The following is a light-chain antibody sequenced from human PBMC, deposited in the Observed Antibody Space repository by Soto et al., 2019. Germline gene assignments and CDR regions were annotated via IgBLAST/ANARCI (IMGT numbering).Light chain of an antibody. CDR1: QSISSW. CDR2: DAS. V-gene: IGKV1-5*01. CDR3: QQYNSYSVYT. Sequence: DIQMTQSPSTLSASVGDRVTITCRASQSISSWLAWYQQKPGKAPKLLIYDASSLESGVPSRFSGSGSGTEFTLTISSPQPDDFATYYCQQYNSYSVYTFGQGTKLEIK. J-gene: IGKJ2*01.